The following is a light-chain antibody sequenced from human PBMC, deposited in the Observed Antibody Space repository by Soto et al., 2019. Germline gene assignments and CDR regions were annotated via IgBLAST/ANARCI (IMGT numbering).Light chain of an antibody. CDR1: QGISNY. V-gene: IGKV1-27*01. Sequence: DIQMTRSPSSLSASVGDRVTITCRASQGISNYLAWYQQKPGKVPKIMIYATSTLQSGVPSRFSGSVFGTDGTITISSLKTEDGSTYYGQKQNSATLFFGPGTKVDIK. CDR3: QKQNSATLF. CDR2: ATS. J-gene: IGKJ3*01.